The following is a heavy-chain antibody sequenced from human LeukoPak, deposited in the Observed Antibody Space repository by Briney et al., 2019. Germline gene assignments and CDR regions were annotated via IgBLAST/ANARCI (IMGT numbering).Heavy chain of an antibody. CDR3: ARKLYCSGGSCYSGNWFDP. J-gene: IGHJ5*02. D-gene: IGHD2-15*01. CDR1: GYSISSGYY. Sequence: KPSETLSLTCTVSGYSISSGYYWGWIRQPPGKGLEWIGSIYYSGSTYYNPSLKSRVTISVDTSKNQFSLKLSSVTAADTAVYYCARKLYCSGGSCYSGNWFDPWGQGTLVTVSS. CDR2: IYYSGST. V-gene: IGHV4-38-2*02.